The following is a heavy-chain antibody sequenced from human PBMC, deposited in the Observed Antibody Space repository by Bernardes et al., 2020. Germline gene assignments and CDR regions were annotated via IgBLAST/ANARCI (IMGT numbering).Heavy chain of an antibody. Sequence: SETLSLTCNVSGASISSDYWSWIRQPPGKGLEWIGYIYYSGNTNYNPSLKSRVTISIDTSKNQFSLKLSSVTAADTAVYYCARTLTGAQAFGYWGQGTLVTVSS. CDR1: GASISSDY. CDR3: ARTLTGAQAFGY. CDR2: IYYSGNT. V-gene: IGHV4-59*01. D-gene: IGHD7-27*01. J-gene: IGHJ4*02.